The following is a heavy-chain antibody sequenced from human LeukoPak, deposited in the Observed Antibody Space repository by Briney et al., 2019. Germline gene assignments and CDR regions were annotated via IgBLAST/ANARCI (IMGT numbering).Heavy chain of an antibody. J-gene: IGHJ3*02. Sequence: GGSLRLSCAASGFTFSSYWMSWVRQAPGKGLEWVSGISWNSGSIGYADSVKGRFTISRDNAKNSLYLQMNSLRAEDTALYYCAKDWRRSSGRYDAFDIWGQGTMVTVSS. CDR3: AKDWRRSSGRYDAFDI. D-gene: IGHD6-19*01. CDR2: ISWNSGSI. V-gene: IGHV3-9*01. CDR1: GFTFSSYW.